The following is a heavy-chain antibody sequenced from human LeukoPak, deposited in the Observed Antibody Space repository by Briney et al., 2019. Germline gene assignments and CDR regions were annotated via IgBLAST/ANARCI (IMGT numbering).Heavy chain of an antibody. V-gene: IGHV3-23*01. Sequence: PGGSLRLSCAASGFTFSSYAMSWVRQAPGKGLEWVSAISGSGGSTYYADSVKGRFTISRDNSKNTLYLQMNSLRAEDTAVYYCAKTISMIVVLHTAYFQHWGQGTLVTVSS. J-gene: IGHJ1*01. CDR3: AKTISMIVVLHTAYFQH. D-gene: IGHD3-22*01. CDR2: ISGSGGST. CDR1: GFTFSSYA.